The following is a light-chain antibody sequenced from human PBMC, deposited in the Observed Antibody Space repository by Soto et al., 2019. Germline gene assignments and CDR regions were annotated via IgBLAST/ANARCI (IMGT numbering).Light chain of an antibody. CDR2: RNN. CDR3: AAWDDSLNGPV. Sequence: QSVLTQPPSASGTPGQRVTRSCSGSSSNIGSKTVNWYQQVPGTAPKLLIYRNNQRPSGVPDRFSGSKSGTSASLAISGLQSEDEADYHCAAWDDSLNGPVFGGGTKLTVL. V-gene: IGLV1-44*01. CDR1: SSNIGSKT. J-gene: IGLJ3*02.